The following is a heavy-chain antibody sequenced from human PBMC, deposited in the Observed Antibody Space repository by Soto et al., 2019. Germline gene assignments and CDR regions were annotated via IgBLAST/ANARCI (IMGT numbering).Heavy chain of an antibody. J-gene: IGHJ6*02. D-gene: IGHD2-2*01. Sequence: PGGSLRLSCAASGFTFSSYSMNWVRQAPGKGLEWVSSISSSSSYICYADSVKGRFTISRDNAKNSLYLQMNSLRAEDTAVYYCARDTYQLRSKYYYYYGMDVWGQGTTVTVSS. CDR1: GFTFSSYS. CDR3: ARDTYQLRSKYYYYYGMDV. V-gene: IGHV3-21*01. CDR2: ISSSSSYI.